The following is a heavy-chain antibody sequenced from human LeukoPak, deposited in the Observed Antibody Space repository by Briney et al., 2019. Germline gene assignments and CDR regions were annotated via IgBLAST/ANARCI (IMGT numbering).Heavy chain of an antibody. CDR2: IIPIFGTA. Sequence: ASVTVSCKASGGTFSSYAISWVRQAPGQGLEWMGGIIPIFGTANYAQKFQGRVTITTDESTSTAYMELRSPRSDDTAVYYCARDSCSGGSCYDDYWGQGTLVNVSS. D-gene: IGHD2-15*01. CDR3: ARDSCSGGSCYDDY. CDR1: GGTFSSYA. J-gene: IGHJ4*02. V-gene: IGHV1-69*05.